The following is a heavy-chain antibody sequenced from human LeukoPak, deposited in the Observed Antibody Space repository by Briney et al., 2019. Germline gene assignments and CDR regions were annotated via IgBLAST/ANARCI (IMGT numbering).Heavy chain of an antibody. CDR1: GFTFSSYS. CDR2: ISSSSSYV. D-gene: IGHD4-23*01. J-gene: IGHJ3*02. Sequence: PGGSLRLSCAASGFTFSSYSMNWVRQALGKGLEWVSSISSSSSYVYYADSVKGRFTISRDNAKNSLYLQMNSLRAEDTAVYYCASWSGGIDAFDIWGQGTMVTVSS. V-gene: IGHV3-21*01. CDR3: ASWSGGIDAFDI.